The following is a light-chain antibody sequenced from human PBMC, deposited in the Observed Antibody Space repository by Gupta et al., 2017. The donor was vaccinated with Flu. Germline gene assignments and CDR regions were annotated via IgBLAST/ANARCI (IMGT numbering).Light chain of an antibody. Sequence: TVTIPCTRISCSIASNYVQWYQQRPGRAPTSVIYEDKQRPSGVPDRFSGSIESSSTSASLTISGLKTEDEDDYYCQSYDSSNRVFGGGTKLTVL. V-gene: IGLV6-57*03. J-gene: IGLJ2*01. CDR1: SCSIASNY. CDR3: QSYDSSNRV. CDR2: EDK.